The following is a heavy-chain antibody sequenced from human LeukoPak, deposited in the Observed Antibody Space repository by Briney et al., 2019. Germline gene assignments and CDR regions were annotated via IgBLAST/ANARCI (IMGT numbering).Heavy chain of an antibody. D-gene: IGHD1-26*01. CDR1: GFTFSSYS. CDR3: AKVRDGRSTGGTYYYYMDV. Sequence: PGGSLRPSCAASGFTFSSYSMNWVRQAPGKGLEWVSSISSSSSYIYYADSVKGRFTISRDNSKDTLYLQMNSLRGEDTAVFYCAKVRDGRSTGGTYYYYMDVWGKGTTVTVSS. J-gene: IGHJ6*03. CDR2: ISSSSSYI. V-gene: IGHV3-21*04.